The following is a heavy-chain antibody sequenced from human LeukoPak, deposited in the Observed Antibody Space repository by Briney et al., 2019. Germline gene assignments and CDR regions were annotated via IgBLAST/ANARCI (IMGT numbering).Heavy chain of an antibody. Sequence: GGSLRLSCAASGFTFSDYYMSWIRQAPGKGLEWGSYISSSGSTIYYADSVKGRLTISRDNAKNSLYLQMNSLRAEDTAVYYCAIAVRGSYYRRGMDVWGQGTTVTVSS. J-gene: IGHJ6*02. CDR2: ISSSGSTI. CDR1: GFTFSDYY. D-gene: IGHD1-26*01. V-gene: IGHV3-11*01. CDR3: AIAVRGSYYRRGMDV.